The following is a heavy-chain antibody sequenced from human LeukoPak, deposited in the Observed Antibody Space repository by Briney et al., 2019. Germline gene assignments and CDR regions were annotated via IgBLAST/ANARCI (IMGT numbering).Heavy chain of an antibody. V-gene: IGHV1-69*06. J-gene: IGHJ5*01. D-gene: IGHD1-26*01. CDR3: AIAVGGNNIWFES. CDR2: IIPLTGTP. Sequence: SVKVSCKASGGTFSLFAISWVRQAPGQGLEWMGRIIPLTGTPAYAQTFQDRVTITADISTRTAYLELNTLRSEDTAIHYCAIAVGGNNIWFESWGQGTLVTVSS. CDR1: GGTFSLFA.